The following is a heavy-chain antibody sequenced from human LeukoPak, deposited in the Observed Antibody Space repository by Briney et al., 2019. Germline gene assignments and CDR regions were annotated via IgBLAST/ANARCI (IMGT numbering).Heavy chain of an antibody. CDR1: GFTFDDYA. V-gene: IGHV3-9*01. D-gene: IGHD3-10*01. Sequence: GGSLRLSCAASGFTFDDYAMHWVRQAPGKGLEWVSGISWNSGSIGYADSVKGRFTISRDNAKNSLYLQMNSLRAEDTAVYYCAKDLWSKSNWGQGTLVTVSS. J-gene: IGHJ4*02. CDR2: ISWNSGSI. CDR3: AKDLWSKSN.